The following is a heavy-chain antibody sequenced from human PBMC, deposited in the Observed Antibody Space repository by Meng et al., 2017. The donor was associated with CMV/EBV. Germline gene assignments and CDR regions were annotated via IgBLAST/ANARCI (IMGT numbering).Heavy chain of an antibody. J-gene: IGHJ3*02. Sequence: GSLRLSCAASGFTFSSYAMSWVRQAPGKGLEWVSAISGSGGSTYYADSVKGRFTISRDNSKNTLYLQMNSLRAEDTAVYYCAKDIVVVPAALSAFDIWGQGTMVTVSS. V-gene: IGHV3-23*01. CDR3: AKDIVVVPAALSAFDI. CDR2: ISGSGGST. CDR1: GFTFSSYA. D-gene: IGHD2-2*01.